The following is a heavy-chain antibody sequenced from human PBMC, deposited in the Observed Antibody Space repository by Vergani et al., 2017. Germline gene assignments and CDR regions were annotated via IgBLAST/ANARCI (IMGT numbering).Heavy chain of an antibody. D-gene: IGHD2-2*01. CDR3: ARGRRKKDIVVVPAAIPLYYYYYMDV. J-gene: IGHJ6*03. Sequence: QVQLVQSGAEVKKPGASVKVSCKASGYTFTSYGISWVRQAPGQGLEWMGGIIPIFGTANYAQKFQGRVTITADESTSTAYMELSSLRSEDTAVYYCARGRRKKDIVVVPAAIPLYYYYYMDVWGKGTTVTVSS. CDR2: IIPIFGTA. CDR1: GYTFTSYG. V-gene: IGHV1-69*13.